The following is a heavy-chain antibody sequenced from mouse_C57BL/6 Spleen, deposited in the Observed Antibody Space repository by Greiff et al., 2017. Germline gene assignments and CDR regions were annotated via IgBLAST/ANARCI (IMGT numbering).Heavy chain of an antibody. CDR2: ISSGSSTI. J-gene: IGHJ2*01. Sequence: EVKLVESGGGLVKPGGSLKLSCAASGFTFSDYGMPWVRQAPEKGLEWVAYISSGSSTIYYADTVKGRFTISRDNAKNTLFLQMTSLRSEDTAMYYCARGGYWGFDYWGQGTTLTVSS. V-gene: IGHV5-17*01. CDR3: ARGGYWGFDY. CDR1: GFTFSDYG. D-gene: IGHD3-1*01.